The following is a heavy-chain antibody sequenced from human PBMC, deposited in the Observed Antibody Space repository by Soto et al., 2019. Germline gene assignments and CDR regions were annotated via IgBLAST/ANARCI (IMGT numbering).Heavy chain of an antibody. Sequence: QVQLVQSGAEVKKPGSSVKVSCKASGGTFSNYAISWVRQAPGQGLEWMVGIIPIFGTTNYAHGFQGRVTITADESTSTAYMELSSLRSEDTAVYYCARVSSSWYNDYFDYWGQGTLVTVSS. CDR1: GGTFSNYA. CDR3: ARVSSSWYNDYFDY. D-gene: IGHD6-13*01. J-gene: IGHJ4*02. CDR2: IIPIFGTT. V-gene: IGHV1-69*12.